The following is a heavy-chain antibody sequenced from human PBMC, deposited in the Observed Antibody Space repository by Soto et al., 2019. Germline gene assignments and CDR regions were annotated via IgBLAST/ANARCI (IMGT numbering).Heavy chain of an antibody. CDR3: ARDRRQHYDLWSGYYAPANYYYYYGMDV. J-gene: IGHJ6*02. CDR2: IKQDGSEK. Sequence: GGSLRLSCAASGFTFSSYWMSWVRQAPGKGLEWVANIKQDGSEKYYVDSVKGRFTISRDNAKNSLYLQMNSLRAEDTAVYYCARDRRQHYDLWSGYYAPANYYYYYGMDVWGQGTTVTVS. D-gene: IGHD3-3*01. CDR1: GFTFSSYW. V-gene: IGHV3-7*03.